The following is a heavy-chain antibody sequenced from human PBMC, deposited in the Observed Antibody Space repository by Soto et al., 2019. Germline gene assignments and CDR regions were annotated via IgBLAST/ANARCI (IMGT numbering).Heavy chain of an antibody. CDR3: ARGRGFPGDIVVVPAPHYYYYGMDV. V-gene: IGHV4-34*01. CDR1: GGSFSGYY. D-gene: IGHD2-2*01. J-gene: IGHJ6*02. CDR2: INHSGST. Sequence: SETLSLTCAVYGGSFSGYYWSWIRQSPGKGLEWIGEINHSGSTNYNPSLKSRVTISVDTSKNQLSLKLSSVTAADTAVYYCARGRGFPGDIVVVPAPHYYYYGMDVWGQGTTVTVSS.